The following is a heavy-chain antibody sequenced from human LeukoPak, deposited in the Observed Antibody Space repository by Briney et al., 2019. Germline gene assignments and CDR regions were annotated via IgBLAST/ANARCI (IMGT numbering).Heavy chain of an antibody. CDR3: AREAYSNYVFGGYYYYYMDV. D-gene: IGHD4-11*01. CDR1: GFTFSSYE. CDR2: ISSSGGTI. Sequence: GGSLRLSCAASGFTFSSYEMNWVRQAPGKGLEWVSYISSSGGTIYYADSVKGRFTISRDNAKNSLYLQMNSLRAEDTAVYYCAREAYSNYVFGGYYYYYMDVWGKGTTVTVSS. V-gene: IGHV3-48*03. J-gene: IGHJ6*03.